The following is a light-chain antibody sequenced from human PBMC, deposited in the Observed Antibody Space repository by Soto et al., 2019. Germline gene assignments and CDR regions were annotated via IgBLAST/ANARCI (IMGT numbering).Light chain of an antibody. J-gene: IGLJ2*01. CDR2: EVI. V-gene: IGLV2-14*01. CDR1: SSDVGGYNY. CDR3: SSYTSSNTLV. Sequence: QSVLTQPASVSGSPGQSVTISCTGTSSDVGGYNYVSWYQQHPGKAPKLMIYEVINRPSGVSDRFSGSRSGNTASLTISGLQAEDESDYYCSSYTSSNTLVFGGGTKVTVL.